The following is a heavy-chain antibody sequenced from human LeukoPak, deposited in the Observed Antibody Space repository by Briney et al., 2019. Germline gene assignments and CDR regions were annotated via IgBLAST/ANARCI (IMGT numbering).Heavy chain of an antibody. CDR2: IYPGDSDT. CDR1: GYSFTSYW. CDR3: ARRYSSSWYGYYFDY. J-gene: IGHJ4*02. Sequence: PGESLKISCKGSGYSFTSYWIGWVRQMPGQGLQWMGIIYPGDSDTRYSPSFQGQVTMSADKSISTAYLQWSSLKASDTAMYYCARRYSSSWYGYYFDYWGQGTLVTVSS. D-gene: IGHD6-13*01. V-gene: IGHV5-51*03.